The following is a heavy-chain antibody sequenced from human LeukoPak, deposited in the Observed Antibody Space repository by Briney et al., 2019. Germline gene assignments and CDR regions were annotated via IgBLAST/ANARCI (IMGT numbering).Heavy chain of an antibody. V-gene: IGHV3-66*02. D-gene: IGHD3-22*01. CDR1: GFTVSNTY. CDR3: ASYDGRAAYFEY. Sequence: PGGSLRLSCAASGFTVSNTYMSWVRQAPGKGLEWVSVIFSGGTTYYADSVRRRFTISRDISKNTVYLQMNSLRPEDTAVYYCASYDGRAAYFEYWGQGTLVTVSS. J-gene: IGHJ4*02. CDR2: IFSGGTT.